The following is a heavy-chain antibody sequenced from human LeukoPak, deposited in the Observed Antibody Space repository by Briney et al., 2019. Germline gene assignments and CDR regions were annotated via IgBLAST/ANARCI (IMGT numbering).Heavy chain of an antibody. V-gene: IGHV4-30-4*08. CDR2: IYYSGST. CDR3: ASQPYDFWSGRFDY. D-gene: IGHD3-3*01. Sequence: SETLSPTCTVSGGSISSGDYYWSWIRQPPGKGLEWIGYIYYSGSTYYNPSLKSRVTISVDTSKNQFSLKLSSVTAADTAVYYCASQPYDFWSGRFDYWGQGTLVTVSS. CDR1: GGSISSGDYY. J-gene: IGHJ4*02.